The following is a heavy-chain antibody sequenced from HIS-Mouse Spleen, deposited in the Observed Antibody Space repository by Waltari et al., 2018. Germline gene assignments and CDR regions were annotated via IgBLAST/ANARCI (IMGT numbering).Heavy chain of an antibody. CDR2: IYSSGST. V-gene: IGHV4-39*07. CDR1: GGSISSSSYY. D-gene: IGHD6-13*01. J-gene: IGHJ2*01. CDR3: AREIPYSSSWYDWYFDL. Sequence: QLQLQESGPGLVKPSETLSLTCTASGGSISSSSYYWGWIRQPQGKGLEWIVSIYSSGSTYYNPSLKSRVTISVDTSKNQFSLKLSSVTAADTAVYYCAREIPYSSSWYDWYFDLWGRGTLVTVSS.